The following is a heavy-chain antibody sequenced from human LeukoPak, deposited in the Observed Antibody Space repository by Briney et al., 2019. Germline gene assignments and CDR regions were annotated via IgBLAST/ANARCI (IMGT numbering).Heavy chain of an antibody. D-gene: IGHD3-9*01. CDR2: ISAYNGNT. V-gene: IGHV1-18*01. Sequence: GASVKVSCKASGYTFTSYGISWVRQAPGQGLEWMGWISAYNGNTNYAQKLQGRVTMTTDTSTSTAYMELRSLRSDDTAVYYCARVPPEIYDILNAFDYWGQGTLVTVSS. J-gene: IGHJ4*02. CDR3: ARVPPEIYDILNAFDY. CDR1: GYTFTSYG.